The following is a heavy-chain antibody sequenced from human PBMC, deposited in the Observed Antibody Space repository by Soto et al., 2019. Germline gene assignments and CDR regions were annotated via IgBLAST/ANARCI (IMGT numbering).Heavy chain of an antibody. CDR1: GYTFSNYD. CDR2: VNTNNGDT. CDR3: AKVSRKGSAIDGDY. D-gene: IGHD3-10*01. J-gene: IGHJ4*01. Sequence: QVQLVQSGAELKKPGASVKVSCKASGYTFSNYDMNWVRQATGQGPEWIGWVNTNNGDTGYAQKFQGRVTLTTDISKTTAYMELTSLRSENTAIYYCAKVSRKGSAIDGDYWGHGTLITVSS. V-gene: IGHV1-8*01.